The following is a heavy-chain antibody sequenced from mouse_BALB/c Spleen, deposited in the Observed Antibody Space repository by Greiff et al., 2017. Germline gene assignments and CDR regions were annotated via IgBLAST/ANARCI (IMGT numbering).Heavy chain of an antibody. V-gene: IGHV1S127*01. CDR2: IDPSNSET. CDR1: GYTFTSYW. D-gene: IGHD2-3*01. Sequence: VKLQQSGPELVRPGASVKMSCKASGYTFTSYWMHWVKQRPGQGLEWIGMIDPSNSETRLNQKFKDKATLNVDKSSNTAYMQLSSLTSEDSAVYYCARRVSYDGYYLFAYWGQGTLVTVSA. J-gene: IGHJ3*01. CDR3: ARRVSYDGYYLFAY.